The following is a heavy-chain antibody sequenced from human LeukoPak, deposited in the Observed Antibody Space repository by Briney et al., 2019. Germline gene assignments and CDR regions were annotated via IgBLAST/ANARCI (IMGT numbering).Heavy chain of an antibody. Sequence: GRSLRLSCAASGFTFSSYGMHWVRQAPGKGLEWVAVKWYDGSNKYYADSVKGRFTISRDNSKNTLYLQMNSLRAEDTAVYYCARDGIAVAVPFDYWGQGTLVTVSS. J-gene: IGHJ4*02. D-gene: IGHD6-19*01. CDR3: ARDGIAVAVPFDY. CDR2: KWYDGSNK. V-gene: IGHV3-33*01. CDR1: GFTFSSYG.